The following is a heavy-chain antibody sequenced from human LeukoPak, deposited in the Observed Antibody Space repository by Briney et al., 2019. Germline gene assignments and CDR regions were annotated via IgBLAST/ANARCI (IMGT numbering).Heavy chain of an antibody. D-gene: IGHD1/OR15-1a*01. CDR2: IIPIFGIA. V-gene: IGHV1-69*04. CDR3: AREDGVEQPGMDV. CDR1: GGTFSSYA. Sequence: ASVKVSCKASGGTFSSYAISWVRQAPGQGLEWMGRIIPIFGIANYAQKFQGRVTITADKSTSAAYMELSSLRSEDTAVYYCAREDGVEQPGMDVWGQGTTVTVSS. J-gene: IGHJ6*02.